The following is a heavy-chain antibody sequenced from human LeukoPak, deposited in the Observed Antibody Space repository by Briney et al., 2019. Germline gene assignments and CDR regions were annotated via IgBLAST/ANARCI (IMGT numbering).Heavy chain of an antibody. J-gene: IGHJ4*02. V-gene: IGHV4-34*01. D-gene: IGHD1-26*01. CDR2: INHSGST. CDR1: GGSFSGYY. CDR3: ANLIVGARGV. Sequence: SETLSLTCAVYGGSFSGYYWSWIRQPPGKGLEWIGEINHSGSTNYNPSLKSRVTISVDTSKNQFSLKLSSVTAADTAVYYCANLIVGARGVWGQGTLVTVSS.